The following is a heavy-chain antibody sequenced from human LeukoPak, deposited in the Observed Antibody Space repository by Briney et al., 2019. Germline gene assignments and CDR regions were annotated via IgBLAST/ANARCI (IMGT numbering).Heavy chain of an antibody. CDR3: APLAVASDFDY. CDR2: IASSGTTK. D-gene: IGHD6-19*01. Sequence: GGSLILSCAVSRFPFSVYEMNWVRQAPGKGLEWVSNIASSGTTKYYADSVKGRFSISRDNAKSSLYLQMNSLRVEDTAVYYCAPLAVASDFDYWGQGALVTVSS. J-gene: IGHJ4*02. V-gene: IGHV3-48*03. CDR1: RFPFSVYE.